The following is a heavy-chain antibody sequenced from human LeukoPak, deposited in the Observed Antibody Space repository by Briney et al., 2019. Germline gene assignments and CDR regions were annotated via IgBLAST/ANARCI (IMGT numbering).Heavy chain of an antibody. V-gene: IGHV3-21*01. J-gene: IGHJ6*03. CDR2: ISSSSSYI. D-gene: IGHD5-24*01. Sequence: PGGSLRLSCAASGFTFSSYSMNWVRQAPGKGLEWVSSISSSSSYIYSAVSLKGRFTISRDNARKSLYLQMNSLRAEDTAVYYCARSSRDGYNLIDYMGVWGKGTTVTVSS. CDR1: GFTFSSYS. CDR3: ARSSRDGYNLIDYMGV.